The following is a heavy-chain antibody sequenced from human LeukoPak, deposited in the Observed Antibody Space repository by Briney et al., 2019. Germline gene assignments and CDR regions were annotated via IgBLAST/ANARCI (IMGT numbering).Heavy chain of an antibody. Sequence: KPSETLSLTCAVYGGSFSGYYWSWIRQPPGEGLEWIGEINHSGSTNYNPSLKSRVTISVDTSKNQFSLKLSSVTAADTAVYYCARGSGYSYGPGHAFDIWGQGTMVTVSS. CDR3: ARGSGYSYGPGHAFDI. CDR2: INHSGST. V-gene: IGHV4-34*01. J-gene: IGHJ3*02. CDR1: GGSFSGYY. D-gene: IGHD5-18*01.